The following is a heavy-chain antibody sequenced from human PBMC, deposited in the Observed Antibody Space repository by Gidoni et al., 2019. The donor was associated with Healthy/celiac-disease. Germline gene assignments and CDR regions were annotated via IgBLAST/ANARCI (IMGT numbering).Heavy chain of an antibody. V-gene: IGHV3-73*01. J-gene: IGHJ6*02. CDR3: SSPHTHYSGSYYYGMDV. CDR1: GFTFSGSA. CDR2: IRSKANSYAT. D-gene: IGHD1-26*01. Sequence: EVQLVESGGGLVQPGGSLKLSCAASGFTFSGSAMHWVRQASGKGLEWVGRIRSKANSYATAYAASVKGRFTISRDDSKNTAYLQMNSLKTEDTAVYYCSSPHTHYSGSYYYGMDVWGQGTTVTVSS.